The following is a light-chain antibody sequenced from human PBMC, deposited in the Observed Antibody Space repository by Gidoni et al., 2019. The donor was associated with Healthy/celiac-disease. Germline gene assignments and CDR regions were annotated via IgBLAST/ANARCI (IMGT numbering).Light chain of an antibody. CDR2: DAS. CDR3: QQRSNWPLT. CDR1: QSVSSY. J-gene: IGKJ4*01. Sequence: EIVLTQYPATLSLSPGERATLSCRASQSVSSYLAWYQQKPGQAPRLLIYDASNRATGIPARVSGSGSGAEFTLTISSREPEDFAVYYCQQRSNWPLTFGGGNKVEIK. V-gene: IGKV3-11*01.